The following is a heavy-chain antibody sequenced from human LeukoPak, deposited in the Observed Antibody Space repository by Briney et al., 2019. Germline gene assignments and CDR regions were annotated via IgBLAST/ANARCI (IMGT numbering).Heavy chain of an antibody. CDR1: GFTFSDYY. D-gene: IGHD6-13*01. V-gene: IGHV3-11*01. CDR3: ARVSSSWYYVNYYYYMDV. CDR2: ISSSGSTI. Sequence: GSLRLSCAASGFTFSDYYMSWIRQAPGKGLEWVSYISSSGSTIYYADSVKGRFTISRDNAKNSLYLQMNSLRAEDTAVYYCARVSSSWYYVNYYYYMDVWGKGTTVTVSS. J-gene: IGHJ6*03.